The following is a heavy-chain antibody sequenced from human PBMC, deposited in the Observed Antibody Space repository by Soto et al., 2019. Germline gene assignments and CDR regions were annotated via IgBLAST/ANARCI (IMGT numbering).Heavy chain of an antibody. CDR1: GGTFSSYA. CDR3: ARSIAAAGSSWFDP. J-gene: IGHJ5*02. D-gene: IGHD6-13*01. Sequence: SVKVSCKASGGTFSSYAISWVRQAPGQGLEWMGGIIPIFGTANYAQKFQGRVTITADKSTSTAYMGLSSLRSEDTAVYYCARSIAAAGSSWFDPWGQGTLVTVSS. CDR2: IIPIFGTA. V-gene: IGHV1-69*06.